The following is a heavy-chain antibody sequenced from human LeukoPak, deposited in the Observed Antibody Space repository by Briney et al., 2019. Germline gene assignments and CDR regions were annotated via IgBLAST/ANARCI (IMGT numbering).Heavy chain of an antibody. CDR3: ARTRLGVSLPSVLGGGWFDP. Sequence: SETLSLTCTVSGHSVTSDFYGGWIRQLPGEGLEWIGTIFHSGKTYYNPSLKSRVTISLDKSKNQFSLTMTSVTASDTAVYYCARTRLGVSLPSVLGGGWFDPWGQGTLVTVSS. D-gene: IGHD2-8*01. J-gene: IGHJ5*02. V-gene: IGHV4-38-2*02. CDR1: GHSVTSDFY. CDR2: IFHSGKT.